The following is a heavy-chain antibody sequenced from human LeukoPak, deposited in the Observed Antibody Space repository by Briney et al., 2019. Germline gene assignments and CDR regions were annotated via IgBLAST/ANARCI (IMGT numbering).Heavy chain of an antibody. D-gene: IGHD3-9*01. V-gene: IGHV4-59*08. Sequence: PSETLSLTCTVSGGSISSYYWSWIRQPPGKGLEWIGYIYYSGSTNYNPSLKSRVTISVDTSKNQFSLKLSSVTAADTAVYYCASLLVLRYSPGGYFDYWGQGTLVTVSS. CDR3: ASLLVLRYSPGGYFDY. CDR2: IYYSGST. CDR1: GGSISSYY. J-gene: IGHJ4*02.